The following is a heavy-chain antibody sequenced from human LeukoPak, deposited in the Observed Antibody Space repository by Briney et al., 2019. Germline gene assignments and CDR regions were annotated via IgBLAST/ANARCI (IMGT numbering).Heavy chain of an antibody. D-gene: IGHD1-26*01. CDR3: APGSYSTPLDY. J-gene: IGHJ4*02. Sequence: SCKASGYTFTGYYMHWVRQAPGKGLEWVAVISYDGSNKYYADSVKGRFTISRDNSKNTLYLQMNSLRAEDTAVYYCAPGSYSTPLDYWGQGTLVTVSS. CDR1: GYTFTGYY. CDR2: ISYDGSNK. V-gene: IGHV3-30-3*01.